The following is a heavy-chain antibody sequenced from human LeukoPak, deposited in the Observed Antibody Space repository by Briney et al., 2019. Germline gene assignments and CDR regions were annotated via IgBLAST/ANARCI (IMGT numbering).Heavy chain of an antibody. V-gene: IGHV3-74*01. D-gene: IGHD3-22*01. CDR2: INSDGINT. CDR3: ARDLGQYYDTSDNWFDP. J-gene: IGHJ5*02. CDR1: GFTFSSYA. Sequence: GGSLRLSCAASGFTFSSYAMNWVRQAPGKGLVWVSRINSDGINTSYADSVKGRFTISRDNAKNTLNLQMNSLRAEDTAVYYCARDLGQYYDTSDNWFDPWGQGTLVTVSS.